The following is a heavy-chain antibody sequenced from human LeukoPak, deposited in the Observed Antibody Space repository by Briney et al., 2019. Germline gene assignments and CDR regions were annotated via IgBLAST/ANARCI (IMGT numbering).Heavy chain of an antibody. Sequence: SETLSLTCTVSGGSISSYYWSWIRQPAGKGLEWIGRIYPSGSTNYNPSLKSRVTMSVDTSKNQFSLKLSSVTAADTAVYYCARSYDYYDSSGYWGDAFDIWGQGTMVTVSS. V-gene: IGHV4-4*07. CDR2: IYPSGST. CDR3: ARSYDYYDSSGYWGDAFDI. CDR1: GGSISSYY. J-gene: IGHJ3*02. D-gene: IGHD3-22*01.